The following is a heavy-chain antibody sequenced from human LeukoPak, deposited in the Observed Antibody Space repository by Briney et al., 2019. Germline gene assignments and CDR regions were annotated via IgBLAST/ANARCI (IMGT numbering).Heavy chain of an antibody. CDR2: ISGSGSGGRT. D-gene: IGHD6-13*01. J-gene: IGHJ4*02. V-gene: IGHV3-23*01. CDR1: GFAFSSYA. Sequence: GGSLRLSCAASGFAFSSYAMSWVRQAPGQGLEWVSCISGSGSGGRTYYADSVKGRFTISRDNSKNTLYLQMNSLRAEDTAVYYCAKDTDSSRGYFDYWGQGTLVTVSS. CDR3: AKDTDSSRGYFDY.